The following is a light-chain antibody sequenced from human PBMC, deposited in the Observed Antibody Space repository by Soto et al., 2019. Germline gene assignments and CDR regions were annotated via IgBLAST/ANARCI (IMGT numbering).Light chain of an antibody. CDR1: QSVSSN. CDR3: QRLNTYPLT. CDR2: GAS. V-gene: IGKV3-15*01. Sequence: EIVMTQSPATLSVSPGERATLSCRASQSVSSNLAWYQQKPGQAPRLLIYGASTRATGIPARFSGSGSGTEFTLTISSLQSEDFATYYCQRLNTYPLTFGGGTKVDIK. J-gene: IGKJ4*01.